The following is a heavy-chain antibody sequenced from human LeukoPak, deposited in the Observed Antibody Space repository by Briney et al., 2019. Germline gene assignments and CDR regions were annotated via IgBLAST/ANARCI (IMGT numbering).Heavy chain of an antibody. CDR3: ARFLGYCSSTSCSLSSYFDY. V-gene: IGHV4-34*01. J-gene: IGHJ4*02. Sequence: SETLSLTCAVYGGSFSGYYWSWIRQPPGKGLEWIGEINHSGSTNYNPSLKSRVTIPVDTSKNQFSLKPSSVTAADTAVYYCARFLGYCSSTSCSLSSYFDYWGQGTLVTVSS. CDR2: INHSGST. D-gene: IGHD2-2*01. CDR1: GGSFSGYY.